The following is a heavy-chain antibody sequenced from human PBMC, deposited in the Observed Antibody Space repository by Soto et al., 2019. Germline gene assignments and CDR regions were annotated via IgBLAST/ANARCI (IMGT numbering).Heavy chain of an antibody. CDR1: GGSISSSNW. V-gene: IGHV4-4*02. J-gene: IGHJ4*02. CDR2: IYHRGST. D-gene: IGHD6-13*01. Sequence: PSETLSLTCAVSGGSISSSNWWSWVRQPPGKGLEWIGEIYHRGSTNYNPSLKSRVTISVDKSKNQFSLKLSSVTAADTAVYYCARTSESSWIADYWGQGTLVTVSS. CDR3: ARTSESSWIADY.